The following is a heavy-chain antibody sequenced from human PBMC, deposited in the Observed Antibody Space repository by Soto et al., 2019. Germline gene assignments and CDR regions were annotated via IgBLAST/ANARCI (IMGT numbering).Heavy chain of an antibody. CDR3: ARGAITMVRGPEGGIYYYGMDV. D-gene: IGHD3-10*01. CDR1: GYTFTSYA. CDR2: INAGNGNT. Sequence: QVQLMQSGAEVKKPGASVKVSCKASGYTFTSYAMHWVRQAPGQRLEWMGWINAGNGNTKYSQKFRGRVTITRDTSESTAYMELSSLRSEDTAVYYCARGAITMVRGPEGGIYYYGMDVWGQGTTVTVSS. V-gene: IGHV1-3*01. J-gene: IGHJ6*02.